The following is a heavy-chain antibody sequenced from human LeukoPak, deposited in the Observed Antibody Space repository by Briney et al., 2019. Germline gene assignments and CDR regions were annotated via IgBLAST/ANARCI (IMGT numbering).Heavy chain of an antibody. CDR1: GYSFTGYW. Sequence: GESLKISCKGSGYSFTGYWIGWVRQMPGKGLEWMGIIYPGDSDTRYSPSFQGQVAISADKSISTAYLQWSSLKASDTAMYYCARGIGHYYGSGSYGGIDYWGQGTLVTVSS. D-gene: IGHD3-10*01. V-gene: IGHV5-51*01. CDR3: ARGIGHYYGSGSYGGIDY. J-gene: IGHJ4*02. CDR2: IYPGDSDT.